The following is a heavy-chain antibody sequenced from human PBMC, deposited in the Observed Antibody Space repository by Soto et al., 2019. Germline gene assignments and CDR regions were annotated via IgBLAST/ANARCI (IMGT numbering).Heavy chain of an antibody. CDR2: IYYSGST. CDR1: GGSISSGDYY. CDR3: ASEVIVVVPAAINWFDP. J-gene: IGHJ5*02. D-gene: IGHD2-2*01. Sequence: QVQLQESGPGLVKPSQTLSLTCTVSGGSISSGDYYWSWIRQPPGKGLEWIGYIYYSGSTYYNPSLKGRVTISVDSSTNQFSLKLSSVTAADRAVYYCASEVIVVVPAAINWFDPWGQGTLVTVSS. V-gene: IGHV4-30-4*01.